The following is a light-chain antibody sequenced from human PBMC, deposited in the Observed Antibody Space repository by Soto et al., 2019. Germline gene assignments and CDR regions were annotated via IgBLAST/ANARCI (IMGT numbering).Light chain of an antibody. J-gene: IGKJ1*01. CDR1: QSVNSN. Sequence: EIVLTQSPGTLSLSPGQRATVSCWASQSVNSNYLAWYQQKPGQAPRLLIYGASTRATGIPARFSGSGSGTEFTLTISSLQSEDFAVYYCQQYNNWPRTFGQGTKVDIK. CDR2: GAS. CDR3: QQYNNWPRT. V-gene: IGKV3-15*01.